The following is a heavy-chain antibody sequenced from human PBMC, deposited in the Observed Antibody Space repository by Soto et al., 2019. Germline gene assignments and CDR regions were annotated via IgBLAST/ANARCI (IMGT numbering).Heavy chain of an antibody. V-gene: IGHV3-73*01. CDR1: GFTFSASA. CDR2: IRNKANNYAT. CDR3: TYYDRSGSIDS. J-gene: IGHJ4*02. Sequence: RRLSCEVSGFTFSASAMHWVRQASGKGLEWVGRIRNKANNYATAYAASVKGRFTASRDDSKNTAYLQMNNLKTEDTAVYYCTYYDRSGSIDSWGQGTLVTVSS. D-gene: IGHD3-22*01.